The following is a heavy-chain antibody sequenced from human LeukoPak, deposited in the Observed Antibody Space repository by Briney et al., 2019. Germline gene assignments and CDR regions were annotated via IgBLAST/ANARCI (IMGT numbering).Heavy chain of an antibody. CDR1: GASFSGYY. Sequence: SETLSLTCAVYGASFSGYYWSWFRQPPGKGLEWIGEINHSGGTNYNPSLKSRVTISLDTSNNQFSLKLNSVTAADTAVYYCARLLPLQGGDVWGQGTTVTVSS. D-gene: IGHD2-15*01. V-gene: IGHV4-34*01. J-gene: IGHJ6*02. CDR2: INHSGGT. CDR3: ARLLPLQGGDV.